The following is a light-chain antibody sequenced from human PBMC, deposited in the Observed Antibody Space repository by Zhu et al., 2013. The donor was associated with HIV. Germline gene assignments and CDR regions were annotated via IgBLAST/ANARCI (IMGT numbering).Light chain of an antibody. CDR1: SSNIGNNY. CDR3: GTWESKMSGA. J-gene: IGLJ2*01. CDR2: DND. V-gene: IGLV1-51*01. Sequence: QSVLTQPPSVSAAPGQRVTISCSGSSSNIGNNYVSWYQQFPTTAPTLLIYDNDKRPSGIPDRFSGSKSATSATLGIADLQTGDEADYYCGTWESKMSGAFGGGTKLTV.